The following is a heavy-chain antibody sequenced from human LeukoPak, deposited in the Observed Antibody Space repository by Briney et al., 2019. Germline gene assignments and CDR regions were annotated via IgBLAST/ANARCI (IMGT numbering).Heavy chain of an antibody. CDR3: VVPYYGSGSLTH. CDR1: GFTFSSYG. D-gene: IGHD3-10*01. CDR2: ISYDGSNK. V-gene: IGHV3-30*03. Sequence: LPGRSLRLSCAASGFTFSSYGMHWVRQAPGKGLEWVAVISYDGSNKYYADSVKGRFTISRDNSKNTLYLQMNSLRAEDTAVYYSVVPYYGSGSLTHWGQGTLVTVSS. J-gene: IGHJ4*02.